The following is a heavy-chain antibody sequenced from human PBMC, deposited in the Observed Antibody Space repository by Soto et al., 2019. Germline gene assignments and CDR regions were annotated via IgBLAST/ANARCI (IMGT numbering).Heavy chain of an antibody. CDR2: IKQDESEK. CDR3: ARALWPTDY. J-gene: IGHJ4*02. Sequence: AGSLRLSCAASGFIFSNYWMSWVRQAPGKGLEWVANIKQDESEKYYVDSVKGRFTISRDNAKNSLYLQMNSLGAEDTAVYYCARALWPTDYWGRGTLVTVSS. CDR1: GFIFSNYW. V-gene: IGHV3-7*05.